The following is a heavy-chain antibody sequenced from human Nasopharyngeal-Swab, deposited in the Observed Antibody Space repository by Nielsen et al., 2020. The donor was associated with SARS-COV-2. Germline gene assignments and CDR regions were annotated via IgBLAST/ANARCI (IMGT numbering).Heavy chain of an antibody. V-gene: IGHV1-69*13. Sequence: SLDVSCKASVGPFSCYAISWVRQAPGQGLAWMGGIIPIFGTANSAQKFQGRVTITADESTSTAYMELSSLRSEDMDVYYCARAPRYYDILTGYYYHYYYGMDVWGQGTTVTVSS. CDR3: ARAPRYYDILTGYYYHYYYGMDV. D-gene: IGHD3-9*01. J-gene: IGHJ6*02. CDR2: IIPIFGTA. CDR1: VGPFSCYA.